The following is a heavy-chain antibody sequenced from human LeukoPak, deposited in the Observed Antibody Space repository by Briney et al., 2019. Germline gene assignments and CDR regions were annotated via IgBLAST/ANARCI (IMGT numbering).Heavy chain of an antibody. Sequence: GGSLRLSCAASGXTFSRYTMHWARQAPGEGLEYVSGISSKGGSTYYASSVKGRFTISRDNSKNTLYLQMGSLRAEDMAVYYCAREDYGTGKFDYWGQGTLVIVSS. D-gene: IGHD4-17*01. J-gene: IGHJ4*02. CDR3: AREDYGTGKFDY. V-gene: IGHV3-64*01. CDR1: GXTFSRYT. CDR2: ISSKGGST.